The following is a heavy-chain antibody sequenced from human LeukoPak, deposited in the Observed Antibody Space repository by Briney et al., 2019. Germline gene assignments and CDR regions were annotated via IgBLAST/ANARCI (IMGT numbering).Heavy chain of an antibody. CDR3: ARGPYWFFDL. Sequence: GGSLRLSCEASGFTVSSNHMSWVRQAPGKGLEWVSVFYSGGSTYYVDSVKGRLTISRDHSKNTLYLQMNSLRAEDTAVYYCARGPYWFFDLWGRGALVTVSS. CDR2: FYSGGST. J-gene: IGHJ2*01. V-gene: IGHV3-66*01. CDR1: GFTVSSNH.